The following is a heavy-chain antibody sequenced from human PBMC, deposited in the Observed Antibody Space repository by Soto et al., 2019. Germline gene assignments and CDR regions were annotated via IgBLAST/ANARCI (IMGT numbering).Heavy chain of an antibody. V-gene: IGHV3-9*01. CDR2: ISWNSGSI. CDR1: GFTFDDYA. J-gene: IGHJ4*02. D-gene: IGHD6-19*01. Sequence: SVGSLRLSCAASGFTFDDYAMHWVRQAPGKGLEWVSGISWNSGSIGYADSVKGRFTISRDNAKNSLYLQMNSLRAEDTALYYCAKVKYSSGPFDYWGQGTLVTVSS. CDR3: AKVKYSSGPFDY.